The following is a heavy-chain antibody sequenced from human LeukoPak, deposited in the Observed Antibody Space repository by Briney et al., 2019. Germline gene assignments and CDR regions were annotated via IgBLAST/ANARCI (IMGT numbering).Heavy chain of an antibody. CDR2: ISSSSSYI. Sequence: PGGSLRLSCAASGFTFSSYSMNWVRQAPGKGLEWVSSISSSSSYIYYADSVKGRFTISRDNAKNSLYLQMNSLRAEDTAVYYCASAYSGYDLGDYWGQGTLVTVSS. D-gene: IGHD5-12*01. CDR3: ASAYSGYDLGDY. J-gene: IGHJ4*02. CDR1: GFTFSSYS. V-gene: IGHV3-21*01.